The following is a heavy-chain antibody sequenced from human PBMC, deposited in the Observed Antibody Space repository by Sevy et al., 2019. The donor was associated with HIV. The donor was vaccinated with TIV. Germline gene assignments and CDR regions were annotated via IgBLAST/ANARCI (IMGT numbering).Heavy chain of an antibody. V-gene: IGHV3-30*02. Sequence: GGSLRLSCAASRFIFNDYGMHWVRQAPGKELEWVAFIQYDGNDKYYADSMRGRFTISRDNSKNMLFLQMSSLRSEDTAMYYCAKNTAAAGAGGFDYWGKGTLVTVSS. D-gene: IGHD6-13*01. J-gene: IGHJ4*02. CDR2: IQYDGNDK. CDR1: RFIFNDYG. CDR3: AKNTAAAGAGGFDY.